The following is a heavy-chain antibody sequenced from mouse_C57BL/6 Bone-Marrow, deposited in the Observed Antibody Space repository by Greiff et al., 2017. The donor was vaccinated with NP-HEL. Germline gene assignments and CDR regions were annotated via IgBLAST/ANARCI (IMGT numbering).Heavy chain of an antibody. V-gene: IGHV1-64*01. Sequence: VQLQQPGAELVKPGASVKLSCKASGYTFTSYWMHWVKQRPGQGLEWIGMIHPNSGSTNYNEKVKGKATLTIDKSSSTTYMQLSSLTSEDAAVDYCAGGYWYFDVWGTGTTVTVSS. CDR2: IHPNSGST. CDR1: GYTFTSYW. J-gene: IGHJ1*03. CDR3: AGGYWYFDV.